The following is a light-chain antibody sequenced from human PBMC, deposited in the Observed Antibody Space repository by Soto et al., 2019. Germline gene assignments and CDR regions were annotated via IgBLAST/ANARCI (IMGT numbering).Light chain of an antibody. Sequence: DIPMTQSPSTLSASVGDRVTITCRASQSISSWLAWYQQKPGKAPKLLIYKASSLKSGVPSRFSGSGSGTEFTLTISSLQPDDFATYXCXXYNSYWTFGQGTKVEI. CDR1: QSISSW. V-gene: IGKV1-5*03. J-gene: IGKJ1*01. CDR2: KAS. CDR3: XXYNSYWT.